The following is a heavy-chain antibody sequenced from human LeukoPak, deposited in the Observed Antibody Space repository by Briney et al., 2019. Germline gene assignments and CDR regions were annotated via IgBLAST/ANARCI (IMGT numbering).Heavy chain of an antibody. V-gene: IGHV3-23*01. Sequence: GGSLRLSCAASGFTFSSYSMNWIRQAPGKGLEWVSAISGSGGSTYYADSVKGRFTISRDNSKNTLYLQMNSLRAEDTAVYYCAKDRSIAARPGNWFDPWGQGTLVTVSS. J-gene: IGHJ5*02. D-gene: IGHD6-6*01. CDR1: GFTFSSYS. CDR3: AKDRSIAARPGNWFDP. CDR2: ISGSGGST.